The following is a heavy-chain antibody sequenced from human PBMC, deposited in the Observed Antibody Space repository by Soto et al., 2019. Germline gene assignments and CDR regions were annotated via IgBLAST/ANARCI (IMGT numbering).Heavy chain of an antibody. Sequence: SETLSLTCAVYGGSFSGYYWSWIRQPPGKGLEWIGEINHSGSTNYNPSLKSRVTISVDTSKNQFSLKLSSVTAADTAVYYCASTQSGDDYGDSGCFDYWGQGTLVTVSS. V-gene: IGHV4-34*01. J-gene: IGHJ4*02. CDR2: INHSGST. D-gene: IGHD4-17*01. CDR1: GGSFSGYY. CDR3: ASTQSGDDYGDSGCFDY.